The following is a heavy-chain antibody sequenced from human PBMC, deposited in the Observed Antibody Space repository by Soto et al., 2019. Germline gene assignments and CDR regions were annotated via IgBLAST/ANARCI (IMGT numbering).Heavy chain of an antibody. V-gene: IGHV1-69*08. CDR3: ARDGQLVAFDY. Sequence: QVQLVQSGAEVKKPGSSVKVSCTASGGTFSSYTISWVRQSPGQGLEWMGRIIPILGIANYAQKFQGRVTITADKSPSTGYRELSSLRSEDTAVYYCARDGQLVAFDYWGQGTLVTVSS. D-gene: IGHD6-6*01. CDR2: IIPILGIA. CDR1: GGTFSSYT. J-gene: IGHJ4*02.